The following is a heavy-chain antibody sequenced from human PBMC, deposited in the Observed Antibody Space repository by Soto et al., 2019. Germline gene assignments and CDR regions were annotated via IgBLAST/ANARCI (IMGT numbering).Heavy chain of an antibody. CDR2: ISAYNGNT. Sequence: QVQLVQSGAQVKKPGASVKDSCRTSGYPFTSYYVSWVRQAPGQGLEWMGWISAYNGNTNYAQKLQGRVTMTPDTSTSTAYMELRSLRSDDTAVYYCARDLPPSDHWGQGTLVTVSS. V-gene: IGHV1-18*01. J-gene: IGHJ4*02. CDR1: GYPFTSYY. CDR3: ARDLPPSDH.